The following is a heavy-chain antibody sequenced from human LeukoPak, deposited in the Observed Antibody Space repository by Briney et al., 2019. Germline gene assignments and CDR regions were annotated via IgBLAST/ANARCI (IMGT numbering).Heavy chain of an antibody. Sequence: GGSLRLSFAASGFTFSSYWMSWVRQAPGKGLEWVANIKQDGSEKYYVDSVKGRFTISRDNAKNSLYLHMTSLRAEDTAVYYCARELRTFDSWGQGTLVTVSS. CDR2: IKQDGSEK. V-gene: IGHV3-7*01. CDR1: GFTFSSYW. D-gene: IGHD3-16*01. J-gene: IGHJ4*02. CDR3: ARELRTFDS.